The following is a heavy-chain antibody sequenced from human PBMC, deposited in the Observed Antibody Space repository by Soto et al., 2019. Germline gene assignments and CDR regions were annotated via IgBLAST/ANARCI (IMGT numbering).Heavy chain of an antibody. J-gene: IGHJ6*02. CDR1: GITFSNYG. CDR2: ISYDGSKR. Sequence: GGSLRLSCAASGITFSNYGVHWVRQAPGKGLEWVAVISYDGSKRDYADSVKGRFTISRDNSKNTLHLEMNSLRAEDTAVYYCAQDLGPGDYYYYGMDVWGQGTTVTVSS. D-gene: IGHD3-10*01. CDR3: AQDLGPGDYYYYGMDV. V-gene: IGHV3-30*18.